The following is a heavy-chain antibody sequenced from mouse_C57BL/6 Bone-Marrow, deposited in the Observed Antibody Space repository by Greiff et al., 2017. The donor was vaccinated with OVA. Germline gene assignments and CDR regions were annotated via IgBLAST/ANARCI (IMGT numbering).Heavy chain of an antibody. J-gene: IGHJ2*01. Sequence: QVQLQQPGAELVRPGSSVKLSCKASGYTFTSYWMDWVKQRPGQGLEWIGNIYPSDSETHYNQKFKDKATLTVDKSSSTAYMQLRSLTSEDSAVYYCARGDYGNYADYWGQGTTLTVSS. CDR3: ARGDYGNYADY. V-gene: IGHV1-61*01. D-gene: IGHD2-1*01. CDR2: IYPSDSET. CDR1: GYTFTSYW.